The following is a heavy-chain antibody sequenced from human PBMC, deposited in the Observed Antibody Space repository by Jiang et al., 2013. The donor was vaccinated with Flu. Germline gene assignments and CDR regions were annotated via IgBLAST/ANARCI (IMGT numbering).Heavy chain of an antibody. V-gene: IGHV2-26*01. J-gene: IGHJ4*02. CDR2: IFSNDEK. Sequence: KPTQTLTLTCTVSGFSLSNARMGVSWIRQPPGKALEWLAHIFSNDEKSYSTSLKSRLTISKDTSKSQVVLTMTNMDPVDTATYYCARTYDFWSGLGPKTTDYWGQGTLVTVSS. CDR1: GFSLSNARMG. D-gene: IGHD3-3*01. CDR3: ARTYDFWSGLGPKTTDY.